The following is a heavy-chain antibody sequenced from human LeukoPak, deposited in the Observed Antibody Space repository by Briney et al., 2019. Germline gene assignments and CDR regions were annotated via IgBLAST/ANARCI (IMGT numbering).Heavy chain of an antibody. CDR3: ARGGDCSGGSCYSGFDP. CDR2: IIPIFGTA. Sequence: SVKVSCKASGGTFSSYVISWVRQAPGQGLEWMGGIIPIFGTANYAQKFQGRVTITADESTSTAYMELSSLRSEDTAVYYCARGGDCSGGSCYSGFDPWGQGTLVTVSS. J-gene: IGHJ5*02. V-gene: IGHV1-69*01. D-gene: IGHD2-15*01. CDR1: GGTFSSYV.